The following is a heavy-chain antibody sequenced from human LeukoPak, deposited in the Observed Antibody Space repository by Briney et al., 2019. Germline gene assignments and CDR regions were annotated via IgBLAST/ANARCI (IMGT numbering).Heavy chain of an antibody. CDR3: ARDLADYYDSSGYPTRHAFDI. V-gene: IGHV4-4*07. D-gene: IGHD3-22*01. Sequence: SETLSLTCTVSGGSTSSYYWSWIRQPAGKGLEWIGRIYTSGSTNYNPSLKSRVTMSVDTSKNQFSLKLSSVTAADTAVYYCARDLADYYDSSGYPTRHAFDIWGQGTMVTVSS. CDR2: IYTSGST. CDR1: GGSTSSYY. J-gene: IGHJ3*02.